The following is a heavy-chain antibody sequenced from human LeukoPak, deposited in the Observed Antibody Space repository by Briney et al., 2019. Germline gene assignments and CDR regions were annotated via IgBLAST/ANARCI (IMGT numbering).Heavy chain of an antibody. Sequence: SETLSLTCTVSGGSISSSSYCWGWIRQPPGKGLEWIGSIYYSGSTYYNPSLKSRVTISVDTSKNQFSLKLSSVTAADTAVYYCASATYYYGSGSYYPSFYYYYYMDVWGKGTTVTVSS. CDR1: GGSISSSSYC. CDR3: ASATYYYGSGSYYPSFYYYYYMDV. V-gene: IGHV4-39*07. CDR2: IYYSGST. J-gene: IGHJ6*03. D-gene: IGHD3-10*01.